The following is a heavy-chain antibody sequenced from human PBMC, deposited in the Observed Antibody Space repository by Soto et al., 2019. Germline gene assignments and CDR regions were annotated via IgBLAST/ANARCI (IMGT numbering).Heavy chain of an antibody. J-gene: IGHJ4*02. D-gene: IGHD2-2*01. V-gene: IGHV4-59*08. CDR1: GCSISSYY. CDR3: ARQDIVVVPAAIGPHYYFDY. CDR2: IYYSGST. Sequence: SETLSLTCTVSGCSISSYYWSWIRQPPGKGLEWIGYIYYSGSTNYNPSLKSRVTISVDTSKNQFSLKLSSVTAADTAVYYCARQDIVVVPAAIGPHYYFDYWGQGTLVTVSS.